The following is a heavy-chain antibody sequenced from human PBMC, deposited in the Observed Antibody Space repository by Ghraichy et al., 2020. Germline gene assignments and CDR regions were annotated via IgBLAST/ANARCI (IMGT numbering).Heavy chain of an antibody. CDR3: ARGEFGLGD. D-gene: IGHD3/OR15-3a*01. Sequence: GGSLRLSCAASGFTVTDYWIYWVRQVPGKGLLWVSHISPDGNVINYEGSLTGRFTISRDIANNTVFLQMNSLRADDTAIYYCARGEFGLGDWGQGTLVTVSS. V-gene: IGHV3-74*01. CDR2: ISPDGNVI. J-gene: IGHJ4*02. CDR1: GFTVTDYW.